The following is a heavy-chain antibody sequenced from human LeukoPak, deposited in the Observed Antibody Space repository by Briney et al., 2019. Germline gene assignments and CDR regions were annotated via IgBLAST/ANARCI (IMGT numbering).Heavy chain of an antibody. CDR2: INHSGST. CDR3: ARKGRSSGWFFNY. D-gene: IGHD6-19*01. CDR1: GGSFSGYY. J-gene: IGHJ4*02. V-gene: IGHV4-34*01. Sequence: PSETLSLTCAVYGGSFSGYYWSWIRQPPGKGLEWIGEINHSGSTNYNPSLKSRVTISVDTSKNQFSLKLSSVTAADTAVYYCARKGRSSGWFFNYWGQGTLVTVSS.